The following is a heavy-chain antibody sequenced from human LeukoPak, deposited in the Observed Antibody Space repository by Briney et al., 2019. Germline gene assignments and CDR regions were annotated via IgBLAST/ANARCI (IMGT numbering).Heavy chain of an antibody. V-gene: IGHV3-11*06. D-gene: IGHD2-2*01. Sequence: PGTSLRLSCAASGFTFSDYYMSWIRQAPGKGLEWVSYISANSGYIKFADSVRGRFTISRDNAKNSLYLQMNSLRAEDTAVYYCARDVSRVVPAARYFDYWGQGTLVTVSS. J-gene: IGHJ4*02. CDR3: ARDVSRVVPAARYFDY. CDR2: ISANSGYI. CDR1: GFTFSDYY.